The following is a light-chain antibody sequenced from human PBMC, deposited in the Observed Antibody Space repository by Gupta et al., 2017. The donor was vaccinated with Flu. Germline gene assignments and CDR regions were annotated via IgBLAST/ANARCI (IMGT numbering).Light chain of an antibody. CDR2: EGS. CDR3: CSYAGPLRV. V-gene: IGLV2-23*01. Sequence: QSALTQPASVSGSPGQSITISCTGTSIGVGSYNLVSWYQQHPGKAPKLMIYEGSKRPSGVSNRFSGSKSGNTASLTISGLQAEDEADYYCCSYAGPLRVFGGGTKLTVL. J-gene: IGLJ3*02. CDR1: SIGVGSYNL.